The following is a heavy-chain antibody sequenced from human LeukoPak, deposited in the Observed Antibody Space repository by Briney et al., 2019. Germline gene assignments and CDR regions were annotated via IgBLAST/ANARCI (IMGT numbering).Heavy chain of an antibody. CDR3: ATYCSGGSCYGADAFDI. J-gene: IGHJ3*02. CDR2: FDPEDGET. V-gene: IGHV1-24*01. Sequence: ASVNVSCKVSGYTLTELSMHWVRQAPGKGLEWMGGFDPEDGETIYAQKFQGRVTMTEDTSTDTAYMELSSLRSEDTAVYYCATYCSGGSCYGADAFDIWGQGTMVTVSS. CDR1: GYTLTELS. D-gene: IGHD2-15*01.